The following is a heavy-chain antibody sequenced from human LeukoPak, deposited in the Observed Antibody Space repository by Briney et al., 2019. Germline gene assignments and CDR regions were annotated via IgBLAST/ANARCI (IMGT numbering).Heavy chain of an antibody. CDR2: ISSSGDNT. J-gene: IGHJ6*02. V-gene: IGHV3-23*01. D-gene: IGHD3-16*01. Sequence: GGSLRLSCGASGFTSSSSDMSWVRQAPGKGLEWVSGISSSGDNTYYADSVKGRFTISRDNSKSTLYLQMNSLRVEDTALYYCARELGELRTYHHYGMDVWGQGTTVTVSS. CDR1: GFTSSSSD. CDR3: ARELGELRTYHHYGMDV.